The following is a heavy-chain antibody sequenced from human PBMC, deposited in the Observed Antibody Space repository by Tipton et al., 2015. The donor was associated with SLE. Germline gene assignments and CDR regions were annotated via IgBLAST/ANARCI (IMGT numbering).Heavy chain of an antibody. D-gene: IGHD2-2*01. CDR3: ARGVAVVVPAAWIDV. Sequence: TLSLTCTVSGGSIRSSNYYWGWIRQPPGKGLEWIGEINHSGSTYYNPSLKSRVTISVDTSKNQFSLKLSSVTAADTAMYYCARGVAVVVPAAWIDVWGKGTTVTVSS. J-gene: IGHJ6*04. V-gene: IGHV4-39*07. CDR2: INHSGST. CDR1: GGSIRSSNYY.